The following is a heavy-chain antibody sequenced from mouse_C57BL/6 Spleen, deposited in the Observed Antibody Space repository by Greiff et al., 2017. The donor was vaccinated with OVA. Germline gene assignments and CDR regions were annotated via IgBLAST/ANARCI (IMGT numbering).Heavy chain of an antibody. CDR2: IHPNSGST. D-gene: IGHD2-4*01. CDR3: ARNYDYDGWYFDV. CDR1: GYTFTSYW. Sequence: QVQLKQPGAELVKPGASVKLSCKASGYTFTSYWMHWVKQRPGQGLEWIGMIHPNSGSTNYNEKFKSKATLTVDKSSSTAYMQLSSLTSEDSAVYYCARNYDYDGWYFDVWGTGTTVTVSS. V-gene: IGHV1-64*01. J-gene: IGHJ1*03.